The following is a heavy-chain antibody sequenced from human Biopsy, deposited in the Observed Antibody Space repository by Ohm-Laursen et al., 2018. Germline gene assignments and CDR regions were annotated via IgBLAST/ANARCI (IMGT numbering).Heavy chain of an antibody. CDR2: INCKTGAT. V-gene: IGHV1-2*02. CDR1: SYTFTNYN. J-gene: IGHJ4*02. D-gene: IGHD2-8*01. CDR3: ARDPLNGHKHFDY. Sequence: VKISCKASSYTFTNYNIHWMRQAPGQGLEWLGYINCKTGATNYAQKFQGTVTMTRDTSISTAYLALGSLRSADTAIYYCARDPLNGHKHFDYWGQGSLVTVSS.